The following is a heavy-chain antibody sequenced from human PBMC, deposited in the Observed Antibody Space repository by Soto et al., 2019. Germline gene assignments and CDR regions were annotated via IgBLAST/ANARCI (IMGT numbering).Heavy chain of an antibody. J-gene: IGHJ1*01. V-gene: IGHV4-34*01. D-gene: IGHD3-10*01. CDR1: GGSFSGYY. CDR2: INHSGST. CDR3: ARAGSWSSFQH. Sequence: SETLSLTCAVYGGSFSGYYWSWIRQPPGKGLEWIGEINHSGSTNYNPSLKSRVTISVDTSKNQFSLKLSSVTAADTAVYYCARAGSWSSFQHWGQGXLVTVYS.